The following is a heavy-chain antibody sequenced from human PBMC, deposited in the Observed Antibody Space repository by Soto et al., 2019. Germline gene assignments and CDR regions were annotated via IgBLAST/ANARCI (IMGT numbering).Heavy chain of an antibody. J-gene: IGHJ5*02. CDR3: AHAPGIAVTTNWFDP. V-gene: IGHV2-5*02. Sequence: SGPTLVNPTQTLTLTCTFSGFSLSTSRVDVGWIRQPPGKALEWLGLIYWDDDKRYRPSLKSRLTITKDTSKNQVVLTMTNMDPVDTATYYCAHAPGIAVTTNWFDPWGQGILVTVSS. CDR1: GFSLSTSRVD. D-gene: IGHD6-19*01. CDR2: IYWDDDK.